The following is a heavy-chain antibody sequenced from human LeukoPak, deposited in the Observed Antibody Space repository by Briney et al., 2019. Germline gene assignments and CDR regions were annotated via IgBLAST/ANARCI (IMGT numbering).Heavy chain of an antibody. D-gene: IGHD6-13*01. J-gene: IGHJ4*02. Sequence: HPGGSLRLSCAASGFTFDDYAMHWVRQAPGKGLEWVSGISWNSGSIGYADSVKGRFTIFRDNAKNSLYLQMNSLRAEDTALYYCTSSSWTLAFGYWGQGTLVTVSS. V-gene: IGHV3-9*01. CDR1: GFTFDDYA. CDR2: ISWNSGSI. CDR3: TSSSWTLAFGY.